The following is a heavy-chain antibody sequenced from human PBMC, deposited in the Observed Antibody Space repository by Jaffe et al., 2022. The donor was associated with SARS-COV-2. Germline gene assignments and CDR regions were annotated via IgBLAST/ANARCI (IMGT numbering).Heavy chain of an antibody. CDR2: ITAYSGDT. V-gene: IGHV1-18*01. J-gene: IGHJ4*02. Sequence: QVQLVQSGAEVKKSGASVKVSCKASGYTFSIYGIIWVRQAPGQGLEWMGWITAYSGDTNYAQKLQGRVTMTTDTSTTTAYMELRSLRSDDTAVYYCARGDAHYYYDRSGYYPHFDYWGQGTLVTVSS. CDR1: GYTFSIYG. D-gene: IGHD3-22*01. CDR3: ARGDAHYYYDRSGYYPHFDY.